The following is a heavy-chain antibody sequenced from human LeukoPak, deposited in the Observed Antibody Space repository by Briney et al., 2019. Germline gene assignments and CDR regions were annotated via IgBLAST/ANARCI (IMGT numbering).Heavy chain of an antibody. CDR3: ARWVGRFDY. CDR2: IIPILGIA. Sequence: SVKVSCKASGYTFTDYYMHWVRQAPGQGLEWMGRIIPILGIANYAQKFQGRVTITADESTSTAYVELSSLRAEDTAVYYCARWVGRFDYWGQGTLVTVSS. V-gene: IGHV1-69*02. CDR1: GYTFTDYY. J-gene: IGHJ4*02.